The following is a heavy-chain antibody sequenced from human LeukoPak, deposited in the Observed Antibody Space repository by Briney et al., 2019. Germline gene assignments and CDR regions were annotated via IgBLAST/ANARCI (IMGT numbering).Heavy chain of an antibody. Sequence: GGSLRLSCVASGFTFSSYWMSWVRQAPGKELEWVANIKQDGSEKYYVDSVKGRFTISRDNAKNSLYLQMNSLRAEDTAVYYCARDGSGSYFRTPDYWGQGTLVTVSS. J-gene: IGHJ4*02. CDR3: ARDGSGSYFRTPDY. V-gene: IGHV3-7*01. D-gene: IGHD1-26*01. CDR1: GFTFSSYW. CDR2: IKQDGSEK.